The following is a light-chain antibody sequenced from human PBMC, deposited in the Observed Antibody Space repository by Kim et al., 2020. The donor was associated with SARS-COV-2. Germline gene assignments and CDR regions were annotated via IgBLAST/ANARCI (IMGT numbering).Light chain of an antibody. CDR3: HQYSTAPT. J-gene: IGKJ2*01. V-gene: IGKV3-20*01. Sequence: EIVLTQSPGTLSLSPGERATLSCRASQSVTSNYLAWYQQKPGQAPRLLIYGASSRATGIPDRFSGSGSGTDFTLTISRLEPEDFAVYYCHQYSTAPTFGQGTKLEI. CDR1: QSVTSNY. CDR2: GAS.